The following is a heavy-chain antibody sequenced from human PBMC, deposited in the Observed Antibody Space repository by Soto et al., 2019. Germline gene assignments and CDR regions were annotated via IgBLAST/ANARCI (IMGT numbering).Heavy chain of an antibody. D-gene: IGHD1-1*01. CDR2: MSHSGGT. CDR1: GGFVSSGSYY. CDR3: ARVERGTATTVVDAFDI. Sequence: QVQLPQLGAGLLKPSETLSLTCAVYGGFVSSGSYYWSWIRQPPGKVLEWIGEMSHSGGTHFNPSLKSRVTISVDTSKNQFSLKMSSVTAADTALYYCARVERGTATTVVDAFDIWGPGTMVTVSS. V-gene: IGHV4-34*01. J-gene: IGHJ3*02.